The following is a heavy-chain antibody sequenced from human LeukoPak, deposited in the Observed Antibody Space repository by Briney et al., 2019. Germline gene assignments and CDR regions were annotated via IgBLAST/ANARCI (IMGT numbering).Heavy chain of an antibody. D-gene: IGHD6-19*01. J-gene: IGHJ4*02. CDR2: ISSNGGST. CDR3: ARDYSSGWSRTLI. CDR1: GFTFSSYA. V-gene: IGHV3-64*01. Sequence: GGSLRLSCAASGFTFSSYAMHWVRQAPGKGLEYVSAISSNGGSTYYANSVKGRFTISRDNSKNTLYLQMGSLRAEDTAVYYCARDYSSGWSRTLIWGQGTLVTVSS.